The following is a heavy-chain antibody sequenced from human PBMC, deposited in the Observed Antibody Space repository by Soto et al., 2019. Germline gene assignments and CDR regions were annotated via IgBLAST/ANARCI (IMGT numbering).Heavy chain of an antibody. CDR3: AKCRAHMLTGDAFDI. V-gene: IGHV3-9*01. J-gene: IGHJ3*02. D-gene: IGHD3-9*01. Sequence: EVQLVESGGGLVQPGRSLRLSCAASGFTFDDYAMHWVRQAPGKGLEWVSGISWNSGSIGYADSVKGRFTISRDNAKNSLYLQMNSLRAEDTALYYCAKCRAHMLTGDAFDIWGQGTMVTVSS. CDR1: GFTFDDYA. CDR2: ISWNSGSI.